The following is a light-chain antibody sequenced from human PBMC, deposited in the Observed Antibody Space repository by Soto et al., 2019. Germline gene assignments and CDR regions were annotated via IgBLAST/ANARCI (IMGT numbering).Light chain of an antibody. V-gene: IGLV2-11*01. CDR3: CSDAGTYTFV. J-gene: IGLJ1*01. CDR1: SGDVGGSNH. CDR2: DVT. Sequence: QSGLTQPRSVSGSPGQSVTISCTGTSGDVGGSNHVSWYQHHPGQAPKFLIYDVTKRPSGVPDRFSGSKSGNTASLTISGLQAEDEADYYCCSDAGTYTFVFGTGTKLTVL.